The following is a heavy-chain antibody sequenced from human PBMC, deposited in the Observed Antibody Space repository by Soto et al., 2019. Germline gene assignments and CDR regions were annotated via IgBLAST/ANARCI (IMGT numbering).Heavy chain of an antibody. V-gene: IGHV3-48*04. Sequence: GGSLRLSCAASGFTFSNYGMYWVRQAPGKGLEWVSYISSSGTTIYHADSVKGRFAISRDNAKNSLFLQMNSLRAEDTAVYYCAKDLVTMIVVVITGTYAFDIWGQGTMVTVSS. D-gene: IGHD3-22*01. CDR1: GFTFSNYG. J-gene: IGHJ3*02. CDR3: AKDLVTMIVVVITGTYAFDI. CDR2: ISSSGTTI.